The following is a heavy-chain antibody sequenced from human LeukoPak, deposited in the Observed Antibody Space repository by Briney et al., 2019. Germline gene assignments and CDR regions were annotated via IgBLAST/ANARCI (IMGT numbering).Heavy chain of an antibody. J-gene: IGHJ6*04. D-gene: IGHD6-13*01. CDR3: ARVLGAAAPGYYYYYGMDV. V-gene: IGHV4-4*02. CDR2: IYHSGST. CDR1: GGSISSSNW. Sequence: PSETLSLTCAVSGGSISSSNWWSWVRQPPGKGLEWIGEIYHSGSTNYNPSLKSRVTISVDKSKNQFSLKLSSVTAADTAVYSCARVLGAAAPGYYYYYGMDVWGKGTTVTVSS.